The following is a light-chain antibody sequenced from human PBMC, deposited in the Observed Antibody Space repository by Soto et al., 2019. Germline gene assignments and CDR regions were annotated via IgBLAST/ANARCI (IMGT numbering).Light chain of an antibody. Sequence: QSVLTQPPSASGSPGQSVTISCTGTSSDVGRYNYVSWYQRHPGKAPKLLIYEVSKRPSGVPDRFSGSKSDNTASQTVSGLQVEDEDYYYFGSYGREYKGVFGGGTKLAVL. CDR1: SSDVGRYNY. CDR3: GSYGREYKGV. CDR2: EVS. J-gene: IGLJ3*02. V-gene: IGLV2-8*01.